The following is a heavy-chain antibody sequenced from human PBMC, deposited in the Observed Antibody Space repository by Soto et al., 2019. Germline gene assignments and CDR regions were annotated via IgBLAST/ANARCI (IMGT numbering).Heavy chain of an antibody. D-gene: IGHD3-22*01. V-gene: IGHV4-59*01. CDR3: ARSYDSSGYYFDY. J-gene: IGHJ4*02. CDR2: IYYSGST. CDR1: GGSISSYY. Sequence: SETLSLTCTVSGGSISSYYWSWIRQPPGKGLEWIGYIYYSGSTNYNPSLKSRVTISVDTSKNQFSLKLSSVTAADTAVYYCARSYDSSGYYFDYWGQGTLVTVSS.